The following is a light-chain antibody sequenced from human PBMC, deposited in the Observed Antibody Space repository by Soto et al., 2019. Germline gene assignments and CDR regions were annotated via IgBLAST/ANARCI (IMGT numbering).Light chain of an antibody. V-gene: IGLV2-14*01. CDR1: SSYVGGYNY. CDR3: SSYTSSRAYV. Sequence: QSVLTQPASVSGSPGQSITISCTGTSSYVGGYNYVSWYQQQSGKAPKLMIHEVSNRPSGVSNRFSGSKSGNTASLTISGLQAEDEADYYCSSYTSSRAYVFGIGTKLTVL. J-gene: IGLJ1*01. CDR2: EVS.